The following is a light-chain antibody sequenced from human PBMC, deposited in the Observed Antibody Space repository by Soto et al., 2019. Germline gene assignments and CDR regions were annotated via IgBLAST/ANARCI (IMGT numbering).Light chain of an antibody. CDR1: LSVIINF. CDR2: DEX. V-gene: IGKV3-20*01. J-gene: IGKJ5*01. Sequence: EIVLTQSPGTLSLSPGDRATTSXRASLSVIINFLGWYRQQPXXSTRIXXXDEXFRATAIPDRFSGSGSGRDFTITISSLQSEDFAVYYCQQYYNWPPSTVGQGTRLEIK. CDR3: QQYYNWPPST.